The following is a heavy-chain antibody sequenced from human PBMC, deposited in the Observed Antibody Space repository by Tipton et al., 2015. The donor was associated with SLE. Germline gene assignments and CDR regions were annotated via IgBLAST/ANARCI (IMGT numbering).Heavy chain of an antibody. V-gene: IGHV1-46*01. CDR2: INPSGGST. Sequence: QVQLVQSGAEVKKPGASVKVSCKASGYTFTSYYMHWVRQAPGQGLEWMGIINPSGGSTSYAQKFQGRVTMTRDTSTSTVYMELSSLRSEDTAVYYCAPGITMVRGVIAPFDPWGQGTLVTVSS. CDR3: APGITMVRGVIAPFDP. D-gene: IGHD3-10*01. J-gene: IGHJ5*02. CDR1: GYTFTSYY.